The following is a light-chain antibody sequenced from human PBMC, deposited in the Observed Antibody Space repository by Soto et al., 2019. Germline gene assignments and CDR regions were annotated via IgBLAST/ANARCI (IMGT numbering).Light chain of an antibody. CDR2: AAS. V-gene: IGKV1-39*01. Sequence: DIQMTQSPSSLYVSVGDRVTITCRASQSISSYLNWYQQKPGKAPKLLIYAASSLQSGVPSRFSGSGSGTDFTLTISSLQPEDFATYYCQQSYSTLFTFGPGTKVDIK. CDR3: QQSYSTLFT. J-gene: IGKJ3*01. CDR1: QSISSY.